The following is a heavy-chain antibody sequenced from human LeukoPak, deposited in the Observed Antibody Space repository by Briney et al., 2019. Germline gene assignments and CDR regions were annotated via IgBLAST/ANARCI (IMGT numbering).Heavy chain of an antibody. CDR3: ANRDYGRDY. J-gene: IGHJ4*02. Sequence: PGGSLRLSCAVSGFIFSSYAMSWVRQAPGKGLEWVSAISGSGGSTYYADSVKGRFTISRDNSKNTLYLQMNSLRAEDTAVYYCANRDYGRDYWGQGTLVTVSS. V-gene: IGHV3-23*01. CDR2: ISGSGGST. CDR1: GFIFSSYA. D-gene: IGHD4-17*01.